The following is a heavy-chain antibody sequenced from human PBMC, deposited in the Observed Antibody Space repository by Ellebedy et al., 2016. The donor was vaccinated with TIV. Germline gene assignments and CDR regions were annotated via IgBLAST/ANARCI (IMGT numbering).Heavy chain of an antibody. CDR2: IITYSGNT. V-gene: IGHV1-18*01. Sequence: AASVKVSCKTSAYTFSRHGLNWVRQAPGQGLEWMGWIITYSGNTKYAQKFQGRVTMTTDTSTGTAYMELRSLTSDDTAVYYCAREADSDALDNWGQGTMVIVSS. D-gene: IGHD2-15*01. CDR1: AYTFSRHG. CDR3: AREADSDALDN. J-gene: IGHJ3*02.